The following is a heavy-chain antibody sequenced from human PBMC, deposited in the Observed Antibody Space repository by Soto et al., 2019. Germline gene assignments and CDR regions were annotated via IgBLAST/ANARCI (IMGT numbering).Heavy chain of an antibody. D-gene: IGHD2-2*01. Sequence: PWETLSLTCSVSGGSISSGDFYWGWIRQPPGKGLEWIGYIDYSGSTYYNPSLKSRVTISVDTSKSQFSLKLSSVTAADAAVYYCVTPAGLLWFFDLWGRGTLVTVSS. CDR2: IDYSGST. J-gene: IGHJ2*01. CDR1: GGSISSGDFY. V-gene: IGHV4-30-4*01. CDR3: VTPAGLLWFFDL.